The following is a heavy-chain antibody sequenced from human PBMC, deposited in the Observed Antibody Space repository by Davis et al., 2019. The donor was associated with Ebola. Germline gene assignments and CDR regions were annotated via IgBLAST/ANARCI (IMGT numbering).Heavy chain of an antibody. CDR1: GFTFSSYW. D-gene: IGHD4-17*01. J-gene: IGHJ6*02. V-gene: IGHV3-74*01. CDR3: ARGTVTTRYYGMDV. CDR2: INSDGSST. Sequence: HTGGSLRLSCAASGFTFSSYWMHWVRQAPGKGLVWVSRINSDGSSTSYADSVKGRFTIYRDNARKTLHLQMNSLRAEDTAVYYCARGTVTTRYYGMDVWGQGTTVTVSS.